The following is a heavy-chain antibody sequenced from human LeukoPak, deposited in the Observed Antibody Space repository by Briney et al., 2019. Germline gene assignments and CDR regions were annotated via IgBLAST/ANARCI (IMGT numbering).Heavy chain of an antibody. J-gene: IGHJ6*04. CDR2: ISSSGSTI. CDR1: GFTFSSYE. V-gene: IGHV3-48*03. D-gene: IGHD3-10*02. CDR3: AELGITMIGGV. Sequence: GGSLRLSCAASGFTFSSYEMNWVRQAPGKGLEWVSYISSSGSTIYYADSAKGRFTISRDNAKNSLYLQMDSLRAEDTAVYYCAELGITMIGGVWGKGTTVTISS.